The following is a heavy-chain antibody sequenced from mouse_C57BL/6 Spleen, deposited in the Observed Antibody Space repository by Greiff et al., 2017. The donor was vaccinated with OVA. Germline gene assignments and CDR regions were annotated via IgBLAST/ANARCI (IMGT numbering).Heavy chain of an antibody. V-gene: IGHV1-4*01. CDR2: INPSSGSP. J-gene: IGHJ2*01. CDR3: AREGDYDNSYFDY. CDR1: GYTFTSYT. D-gene: IGHD2-4*01. Sequence: VQLQQSGAELARPGASVKMSCKASGYTFTSYTMHWVKQRPGQGLEWIGYINPSSGSPKSNQKFKDKATLTADKSSSTAYMQLSSMTSEDYADDYCAREGDYDNSYFDYWGQGTTLTVSS.